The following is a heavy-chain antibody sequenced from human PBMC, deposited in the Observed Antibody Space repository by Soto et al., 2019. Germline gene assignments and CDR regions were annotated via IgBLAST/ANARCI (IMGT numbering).Heavy chain of an antibody. D-gene: IGHD4-4*01. Sequence: EVQLLESGGGLVQSGGSLRLSCAVSGFTFSNYVMSWVRQAPGKGLEWVSAITGSGGTFYADSVRGRFTISRDNSKTTLYLQMNSLRAGDTAVYYCAKEAATGAFSTYEVFDYWGQGTLVTVSS. CDR1: GFTFSNYV. V-gene: IGHV3-23*01. J-gene: IGHJ4*02. CDR3: AKEAATGAFSTYEVFDY. CDR2: ITGSGGT.